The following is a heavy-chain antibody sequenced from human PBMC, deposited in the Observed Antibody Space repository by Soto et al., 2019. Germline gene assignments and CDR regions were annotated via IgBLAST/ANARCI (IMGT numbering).Heavy chain of an antibody. J-gene: IGHJ5*02. V-gene: IGHV4-31*03. CDR1: GGSISNSANH. D-gene: IGHD3-10*01. CDR3: AKGVRGVPNWFDP. Sequence: QVQLQESGPGLVRPSQTLSLSCTVSGGSISNSANHWSWIRQHPGEGLEWIGNIYYSGGTYYSPFLKGRVTMSIDASKNQFSLKLSSVTAADTAVYYCAKGVRGVPNWFDPWGQGTLVTVSS. CDR2: IYYSGGT.